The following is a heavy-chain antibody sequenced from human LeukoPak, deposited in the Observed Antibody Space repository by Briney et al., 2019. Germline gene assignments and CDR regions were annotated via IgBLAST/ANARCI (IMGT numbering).Heavy chain of an antibody. V-gene: IGHV3-53*01. Sequence: GGSLRLSCAASGFTVSSNYMSWVRQAPGKGLEWVSVIYSGGSTYYADSVKGRFTISRDNSKNTLYLQMNSLRAEDTPVYYCARSIWFGEFYSGYYFDYWGQGTLVTVSS. CDR1: GFTVSSNY. J-gene: IGHJ4*02. CDR3: ARSIWFGEFYSGYYFDY. CDR2: IYSGGST. D-gene: IGHD3-10*01.